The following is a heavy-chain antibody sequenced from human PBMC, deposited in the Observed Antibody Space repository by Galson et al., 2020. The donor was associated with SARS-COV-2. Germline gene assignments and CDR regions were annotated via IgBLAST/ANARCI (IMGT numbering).Heavy chain of an antibody. CDR3: ARSSFGIAAAGTRYYFDY. CDR1: GGSISSYY. V-gene: IGHV4-59*01. J-gene: IGHJ4*02. D-gene: IGHD6-13*01. CDR2: ICYSGST. Sequence: ASETLSLTCTVSGGSISSYYWSWIRQPPGKGLEWIGYICYSGSTNYNPSLKSQVTISVDTSKNQFSLKLSSVTAADTAVYYCARSSFGIAAAGTRYYFDYWGQGTLVTGSS.